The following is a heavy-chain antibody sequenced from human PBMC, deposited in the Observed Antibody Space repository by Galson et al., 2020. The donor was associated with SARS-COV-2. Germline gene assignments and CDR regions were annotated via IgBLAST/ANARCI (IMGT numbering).Heavy chain of an antibody. J-gene: IGHJ2*01. D-gene: IGHD1-7*01. Sequence: TGGSLRLSCAASGFTFRSYDMCWVRQAPGKGLEWVAIIWHDGSNEYYLDSVKGRFTISRDNSKNTLSLQMNSLRAEDTALYFCARGLAGTWFFDLWSRGTLVTVSS. V-gene: IGHV3-33*01. CDR1: GFTFRSYD. CDR2: IWHDGSNE. CDR3: ARGLAGTWFFDL.